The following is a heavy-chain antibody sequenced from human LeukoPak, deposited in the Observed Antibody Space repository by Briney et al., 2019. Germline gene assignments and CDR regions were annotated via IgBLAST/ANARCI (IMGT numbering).Heavy chain of an antibody. CDR2: IYYSGST. CDR1: GGSISSYY. Sequence: SETLSLTCTVSGGSISSYYWSWIRQPPGKGLEWIGNIYYSGSTNYNPSLKSRVTISVDTSKNQFSLKLSSVTAADTAVCYCARYEDWFDPWGQGTLVTVSS. D-gene: IGHD3-16*01. J-gene: IGHJ5*02. V-gene: IGHV4-59*01. CDR3: ARYEDWFDP.